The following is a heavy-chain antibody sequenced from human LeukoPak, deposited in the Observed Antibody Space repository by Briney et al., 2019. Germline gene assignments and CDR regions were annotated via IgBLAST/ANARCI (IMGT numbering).Heavy chain of an antibody. Sequence: GGSLRLSCAASGFTFSSYAMHWVRQAPGKGLEWVAVISYDGSNKYYADSVKGRFTISRDNSKNTLYLQMNSLRSDDTAVYYCARELVKEQQLPYNWFDPWGQGTLVTVSS. CDR2: ISYDGSNK. D-gene: IGHD6-13*01. V-gene: IGHV3-30*04. J-gene: IGHJ5*02. CDR1: GFTFSSYA. CDR3: ARELVKEQQLPYNWFDP.